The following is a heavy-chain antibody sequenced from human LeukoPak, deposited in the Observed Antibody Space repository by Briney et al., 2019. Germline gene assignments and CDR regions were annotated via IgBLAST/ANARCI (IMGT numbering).Heavy chain of an antibody. Sequence: PGGSLRLSCAASGFTFSSYSMNWVRQAPGKGLEWVSSISSSSYIYYADSVKGRFTISRDNAKNSLYLQMNSLRAEDTAVYYCARDSSLAYYYDSSGYYPLDYWGQGTLVTVSS. D-gene: IGHD3-22*01. CDR2: ISSSSYI. CDR3: ARDSSLAYYYDSSGYYPLDY. V-gene: IGHV3-21*01. CDR1: GFTFSSYS. J-gene: IGHJ4*02.